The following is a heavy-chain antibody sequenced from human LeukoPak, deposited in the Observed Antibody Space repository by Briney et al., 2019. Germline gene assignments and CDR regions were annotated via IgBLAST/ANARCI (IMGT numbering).Heavy chain of an antibody. V-gene: IGHV4-39*01. J-gene: IGHJ4*02. CDR1: GGSISSSSYY. Sequence: SETLSLTCIVSGGSISSSSYYWGWIRQPPGKGLEWIGSIYYSGNTYYNASLKSQVSISIDTSKNQFSLKLTSVTAAGTAVYYCARQTGSGLFILPGGQGTLVTVSS. D-gene: IGHD3/OR15-3a*01. CDR3: ARQTGSGLFILP. CDR2: IYYSGNT.